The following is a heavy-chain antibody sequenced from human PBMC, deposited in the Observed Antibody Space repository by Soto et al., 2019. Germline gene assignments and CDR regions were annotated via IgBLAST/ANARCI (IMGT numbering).Heavy chain of an antibody. J-gene: IGHJ5*02. V-gene: IGHV1-18*01. CDR3: AREGPNHRLS. CDR2: ITAYNGNT. D-gene: IGHD3-16*02. Sequence: ASVKVSCKASSYTFTSYGFSWVRQAPGQGLEWMGWITAYNGNTKYAQKWQGRVTMTTDTSTSTAYMELRSLRSDDTAVYYCAREGPNHRLSWGEGTLVTVSS. CDR1: SYTFTSYG.